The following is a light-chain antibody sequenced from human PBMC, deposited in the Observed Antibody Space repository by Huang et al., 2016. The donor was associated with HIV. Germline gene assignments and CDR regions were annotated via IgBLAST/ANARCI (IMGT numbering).Light chain of an antibody. CDR1: QSVSSNY. Sequence: EIVLTQSPGTLSLSPGEGVILSCGSSQSVSSNYLAWYQQRPGQAPRLRIYGASTRATGVPDRFSRSASGTDFTLTFSRLEPEDSAIYYCNQYGSSPRTFGEGTKIEI. V-gene: IGKV3-20*01. CDR3: NQYGSSPRT. J-gene: IGKJ1*01. CDR2: GAS.